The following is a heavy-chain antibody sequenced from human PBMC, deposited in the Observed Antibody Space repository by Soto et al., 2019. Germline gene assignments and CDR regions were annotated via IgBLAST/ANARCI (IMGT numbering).Heavy chain of an antibody. J-gene: IGHJ4*02. CDR2: ISSSGSTI. Sequence: PGGSLRLSCAASGFTFSSYEMNWVRQAPGKGLEWVSYISSSGSTIYYADSVKGRFTISRDNAKNSLYLQMNSLRAEDTAVYYCAIVVVTATHPPMSPFDYWGQGTLVTVYS. D-gene: IGHD2-21*02. V-gene: IGHV3-48*03. CDR1: GFTFSSYE. CDR3: AIVVVTATHPPMSPFDY.